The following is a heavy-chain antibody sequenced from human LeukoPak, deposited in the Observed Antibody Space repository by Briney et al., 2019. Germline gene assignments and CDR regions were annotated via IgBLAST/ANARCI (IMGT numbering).Heavy chain of an antibody. CDR2: MSRGGSPI. Sequence: GGSLRLSCAASGFTFSSYEMNWVRQAPGEGLEWVSSMSRGGSPIFYADSVRGRFTTSRDNAKKSLFLQMTSLRAEDTAVYYCTRVSWRGEIFWGQGTLVSVSS. J-gene: IGHJ4*02. V-gene: IGHV3-48*03. CDR3: TRVSWRGEIF. CDR1: GFTFSSYE. D-gene: IGHD3-3*01.